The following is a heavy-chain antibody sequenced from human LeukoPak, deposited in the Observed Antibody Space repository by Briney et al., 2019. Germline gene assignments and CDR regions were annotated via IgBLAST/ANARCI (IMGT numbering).Heavy chain of an antibody. V-gene: IGHV1-69*13. CDR1: GGTFSSYA. Sequence: SVKVSCKASGGTFSSYAISWVRQAPGQGLEWMGGIIPIFGTANYAQKFQGRVTITADESTSTAYMELSSLRSEDPAVYYCARVGFDGSGSYYPYYYYGMDVWGQGTTVTVSS. J-gene: IGHJ6*02. D-gene: IGHD3-10*01. CDR2: IIPIFGTA. CDR3: ARVGFDGSGSYYPYYYYGMDV.